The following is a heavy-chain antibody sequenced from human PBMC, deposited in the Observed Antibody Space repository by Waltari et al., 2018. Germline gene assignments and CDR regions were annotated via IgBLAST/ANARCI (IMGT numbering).Heavy chain of an antibody. Sequence: QVHLQQWGAGLLRPSETLSLICAVYVGSLRGYYWGWIRQPPGKGLEWIGEINHSPNSNYNPSLRSRVHMSIDTSQNQFSLQLTSVTAADTGVYYCVRLEDCTGPGGNCYSGAPFAVDVWGQGTTVTVPS. V-gene: IGHV4-34*01. D-gene: IGHD2-8*02. CDR2: INHSPNS. CDR1: VGSLRGYY. J-gene: IGHJ6*02. CDR3: VRLEDCTGPGGNCYSGAPFAVDV.